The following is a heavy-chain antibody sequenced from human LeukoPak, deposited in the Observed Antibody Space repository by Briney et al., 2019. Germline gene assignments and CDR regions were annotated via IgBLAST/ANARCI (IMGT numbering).Heavy chain of an antibody. CDR3: ARGITMVRGVISYYFDY. CDR2: ISSSSYI. Sequence: PGGSLRLSCAASGFTFSSYAMNWVRQAPGKGLEWVSSISSSSYIYYADSVKGRFTISRDNAKNSLYLQMNSLRAEDTAVYYCARGITMVRGVISYYFDYWGQGTLVTVSS. J-gene: IGHJ4*02. D-gene: IGHD3-10*01. CDR1: GFTFSSYA. V-gene: IGHV3-21*01.